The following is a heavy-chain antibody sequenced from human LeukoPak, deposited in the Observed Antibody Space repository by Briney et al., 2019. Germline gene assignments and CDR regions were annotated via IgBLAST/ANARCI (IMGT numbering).Heavy chain of an antibody. V-gene: IGHV4-59*01. Sequence: SESLSLTCTVSGGSISSYSWSWIRQPPGKGLEWIGYIYYSGSTNYNPSLKSRVTISVDASKNQVSLKLNSVSSAGAAVYYCARWSGWYYCWGQGTLVTVSS. CDR1: GGSISSYS. CDR3: ARWSGWYYC. D-gene: IGHD6-19*01. CDR2: IYYSGST. J-gene: IGHJ4*02.